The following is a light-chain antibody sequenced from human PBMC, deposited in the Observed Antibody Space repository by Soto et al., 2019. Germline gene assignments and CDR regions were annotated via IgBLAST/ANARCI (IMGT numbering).Light chain of an antibody. CDR1: SSDIGAYNF. V-gene: IGLV2-14*03. Sequence: QSVLTQPPSVSGSPGQSITISCTGTSSDIGAYNFVSWYQQHPGKAPKLMLYDVNIRPSGVSNRFSGSKSGNTASLTISGLQAEDEADYYCTSWTTSTTMIFGGGTKVTDL. CDR2: DVN. CDR3: TSWTTSTTMI. J-gene: IGLJ2*01.